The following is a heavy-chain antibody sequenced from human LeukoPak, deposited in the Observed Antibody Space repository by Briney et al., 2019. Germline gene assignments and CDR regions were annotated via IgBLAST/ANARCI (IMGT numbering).Heavy chain of an antibody. V-gene: IGHV1-46*01. CDR1: GYTFTNYY. D-gene: IGHD3-22*01. CDR2: INPSGGSS. J-gene: IGHJ4*02. Sequence: ASVRVSCKASGYTFTNYYIHWVRQAPGQGLEWMGLINPSGGSSTYAQNFQGRVTVTRDMATSTVYMELSSLRSEDTAVYCCARGLRSSGYGYWGQGTLVTVSS. CDR3: ARGLRSSGYGY.